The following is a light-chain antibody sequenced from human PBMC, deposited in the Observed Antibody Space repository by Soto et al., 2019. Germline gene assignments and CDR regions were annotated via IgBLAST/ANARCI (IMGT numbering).Light chain of an antibody. Sequence: IMLTQAPGTLSLSPGDRATLSCSASQSVSGSYLAWYQQKPGQAPRLLIYDASSRATGIPDRFSGSGSGTDFTLTISRLEPEDFAVYYCQQYASSPRTFGQGTKVDIK. CDR2: DAS. J-gene: IGKJ1*01. CDR1: QSVSGSY. CDR3: QQYASSPRT. V-gene: IGKV3-20*01.